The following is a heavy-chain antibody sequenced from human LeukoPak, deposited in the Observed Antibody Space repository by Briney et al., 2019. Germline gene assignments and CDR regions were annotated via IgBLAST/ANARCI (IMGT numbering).Heavy chain of an antibody. CDR1: GGTFSSYA. V-gene: IGHV1-69*06. CDR3: ARDNSVRDEAWWFNP. D-gene: IGHD5-24*01. Sequence: SVKVSCKASGGTFSSYAISWVRQAPGQGLEWMGGIIPIFGTANYAQKFQGRVTITADKSTSTAYMELGSLRSEDTAVYHCARDNSVRDEAWWFNPWGQGTLVTVSS. CDR2: IIPIFGTA. J-gene: IGHJ5*02.